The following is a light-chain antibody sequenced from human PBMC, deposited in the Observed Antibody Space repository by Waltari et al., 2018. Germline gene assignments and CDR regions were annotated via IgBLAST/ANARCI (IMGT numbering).Light chain of an antibody. CDR1: QSVSDNY. CDR2: GVS. Sequence: EIVLTQSPGTLSLSPGERATLSCRASQSVSDNYLAWYQQKPGQAPRFLTYGVSSRATGIPDRFSGSGSGTDFTLTISSLQPEDFATYYCQQSYSTPTFGQGTKLEIK. J-gene: IGKJ2*01. V-gene: IGKV3-20*01. CDR3: QQSYSTPT.